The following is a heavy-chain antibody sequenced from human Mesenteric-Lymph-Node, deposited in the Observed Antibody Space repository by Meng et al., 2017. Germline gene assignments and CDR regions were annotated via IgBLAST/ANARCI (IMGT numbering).Heavy chain of an antibody. CDR1: GYTFTGYY. CDR3: AGTSGGSGKFDY. CDR2: IIPIFGTA. V-gene: IGHV1-69*05. D-gene: IGHD2-15*01. Sequence: SVKVSCKASGYTFTGYYMHWVRQAPGHGLEWMGGIIPIFGTANYAQKFQGRVTITTDESTSTAYMELSSLRSEDTAVYYCAGTSGGSGKFDYWGQGTLVTVSS. J-gene: IGHJ4*02.